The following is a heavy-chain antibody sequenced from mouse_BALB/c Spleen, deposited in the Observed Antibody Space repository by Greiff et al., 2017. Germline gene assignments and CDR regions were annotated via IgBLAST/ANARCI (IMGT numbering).Heavy chain of an antibody. CDR3: ARGTGLYAMDY. J-gene: IGHJ4*01. CDR2: IHYSGST. D-gene: IGHD3-3*01. Sequence: DVKLQESGPDLVKPSQSLSLTCTVTGYSITSGYSWHWIRQFPGNKLEWMGYIHYSGSTNYNPSLKSRISITRDTSKNQFFLPLDSVTTEDTATYYCARGTGLYAMDYWGQGTSVTVSS. V-gene: IGHV3-1*02. CDR1: GYSITSGYS.